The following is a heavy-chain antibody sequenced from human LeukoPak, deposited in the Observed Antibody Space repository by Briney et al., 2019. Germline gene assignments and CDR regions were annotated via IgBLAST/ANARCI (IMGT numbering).Heavy chain of an antibody. D-gene: IGHD3-22*01. CDR3: ATYYYDNTGLI. CDR1: GLTLSYYW. CDR2: INQDGSEK. J-gene: IGHJ4*02. Sequence: PGGSLGLSCAASGLTLSYYWMSWVRQAPGKGLEWVANINQDGSEKYYVDSVKGRFTISRDSAKNSLYLQMNSLRAEDAAVYYCATYYYDNTGLIWGQGTLVTVSS. V-gene: IGHV3-7*01.